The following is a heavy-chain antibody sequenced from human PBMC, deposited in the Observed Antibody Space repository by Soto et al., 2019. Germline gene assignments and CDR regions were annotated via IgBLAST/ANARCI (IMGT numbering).Heavy chain of an antibody. V-gene: IGHV4-34*01. CDR2: INHSGST. Sequence: QVQLQQWGAGLLKPSETLSLTCAVYGGSFSGYYWSWIRQPPGKGLEWIGEINHSGSTNYNPSLKSPVTLPVATSKHQFTLKLSSVTAADTAVYYCARGRFVYSSFDPWGQGTLVTVSS. J-gene: IGHJ5*02. CDR3: ARGRFVYSSFDP. D-gene: IGHD2-15*01. CDR1: GGSFSGYY.